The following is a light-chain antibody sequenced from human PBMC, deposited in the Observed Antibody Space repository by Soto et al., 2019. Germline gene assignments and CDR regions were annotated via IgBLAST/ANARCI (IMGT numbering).Light chain of an antibody. V-gene: IGKV1-5*03. Sequence: IQMTQSPSTLSASVGDRVTITCRASQSISSWLAWYQQKPGKAPKLLIYKASSLESGVPSTFRGSGSGTEFTLTISSLQPDDFATYYCQQYNSYPWTFGQGTKVEIK. CDR3: QQYNSYPWT. CDR2: KAS. CDR1: QSISSW. J-gene: IGKJ1*01.